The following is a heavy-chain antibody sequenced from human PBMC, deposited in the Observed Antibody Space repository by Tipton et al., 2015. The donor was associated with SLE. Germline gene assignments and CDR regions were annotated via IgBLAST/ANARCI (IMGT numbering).Heavy chain of an antibody. CDR2: IYYSGST. V-gene: IGHV4-59*01. D-gene: IGHD4-23*01. Sequence: TLSLTCTVSGGSISSYYWGWIRQPPGKGLEWIGSIYYSGSTNYNPSLKSRVTISVDTSKNQFSLKLSSVTAADTAVYYCARDLGGYGGSLDAFDIWGQGTKVTYSS. J-gene: IGHJ3*02. CDR3: ARDLGGYGGSLDAFDI. CDR1: GGSISSYY.